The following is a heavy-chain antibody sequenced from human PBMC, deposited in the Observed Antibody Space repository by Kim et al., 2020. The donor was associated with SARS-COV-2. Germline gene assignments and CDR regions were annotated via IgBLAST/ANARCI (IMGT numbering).Heavy chain of an antibody. Sequence: GGSLRLSCAASGFTFSSYGMHWVRQAPGKGLEWVAVIWYDGSNKYYADSVKGRFTISRDNSKNTLYLQMNSLRAEDTAVYYCASTYYYGSGSPFDYWGQGTLVTVSS. V-gene: IGHV3-33*01. CDR3: ASTYYYGSGSPFDY. CDR2: IWYDGSNK. D-gene: IGHD3-10*01. J-gene: IGHJ4*02. CDR1: GFTFSSYG.